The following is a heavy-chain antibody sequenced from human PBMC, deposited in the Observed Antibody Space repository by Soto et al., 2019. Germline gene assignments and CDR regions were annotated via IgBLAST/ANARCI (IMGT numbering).Heavy chain of an antibody. CDR1: GGSISSYY. CDR3: ARGLGYSPTKDDAFDI. Sequence: PSETLSLTCTVAGGSISSYYWSWIRQPPGKGLEWIGYIYYSGSTNYNPSLKSRVTISVDTSKNQFSLRLSSVTAADTAVYYCARGLGYSPTKDDAFDIWGQGTMVTVSS. D-gene: IGHD3-9*01. V-gene: IGHV4-59*01. CDR2: IYYSGST. J-gene: IGHJ3*02.